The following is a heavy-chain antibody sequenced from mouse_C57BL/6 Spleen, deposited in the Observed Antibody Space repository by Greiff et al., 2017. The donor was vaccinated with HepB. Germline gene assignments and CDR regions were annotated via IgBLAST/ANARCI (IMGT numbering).Heavy chain of an antibody. Sequence: EVQLQQSGPELVKPGASVKIPCKASGYTFTDYNMDWVKQSHGKSLEWIGDINPNNGGTIYNQKFKGKATLTVDKSSSTAYMELRSLTSEDTAVYYWARPTGTEEGFDYWGQGTTLTVSS. CDR1: GYTFTDYN. CDR2: INPNNGGT. CDR3: ARPTGTEEGFDY. V-gene: IGHV1-18*01. D-gene: IGHD4-1*02. J-gene: IGHJ2*01.